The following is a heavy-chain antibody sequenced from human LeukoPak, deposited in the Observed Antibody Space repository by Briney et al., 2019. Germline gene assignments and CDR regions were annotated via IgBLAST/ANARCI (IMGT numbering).Heavy chain of an antibody. V-gene: IGHV4-34*01. CDR3: ASRVGSYYPFDY. CDR2: INHSGSA. J-gene: IGHJ4*02. Sequence: SETLSLTCAVYGGSFSGYYWSWIRQPPGKGLEWIGEINHSGSANYNPSLKSRVTISVDTSKNQFSLKLSSVTAADTAVYYCASRVGSYYPFDYWGQGTLVTVSS. D-gene: IGHD1-26*01. CDR1: GGSFSGYY.